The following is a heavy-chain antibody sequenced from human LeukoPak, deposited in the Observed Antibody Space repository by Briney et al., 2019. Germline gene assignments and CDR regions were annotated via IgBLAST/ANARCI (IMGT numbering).Heavy chain of an antibody. CDR1: GGSISTFY. Sequence: SETLSLTCTVSGGSISTFYWTWIRQPAGKALEWIGRINNSGSTNYNPSLRSRVSMSVDRSKNQFSLKLSSVTAADTAVYYCARATNYYYYYMDVWGKGTTVTVSS. J-gene: IGHJ6*03. V-gene: IGHV4-4*07. CDR2: INNSGST. D-gene: IGHD1-26*01. CDR3: ARATNYYYYYMDV.